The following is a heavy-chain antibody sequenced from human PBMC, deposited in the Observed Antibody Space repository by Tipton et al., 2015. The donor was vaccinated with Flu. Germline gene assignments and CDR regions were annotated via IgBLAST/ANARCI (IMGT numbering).Heavy chain of an antibody. CDR1: GDSIGSDYF. J-gene: IGHJ4*02. D-gene: IGHD2-2*01. V-gene: IGHV4-38-2*02. CDR2: VHRTGNP. Sequence: TLSLTCSVSGDSIGSDYFWGWIRQPPGQGLEWIGNVHRTGNPYYNPSLKSRVTISVDTSRNQFSLRLSSVTAADTAVYYCARDPSLGMPDYFDSWGQGILVTAS. CDR3: ARDPSLGMPDYFDS.